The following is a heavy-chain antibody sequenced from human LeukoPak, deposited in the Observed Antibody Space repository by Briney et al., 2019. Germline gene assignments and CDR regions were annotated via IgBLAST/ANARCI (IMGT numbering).Heavy chain of an antibody. CDR2: IYYSGST. D-gene: IGHD3-22*01. V-gene: IGHV4-59*01. J-gene: IGHJ6*02. CDR1: GGSISSYY. CDR3: ARDTYYYDSSGYYPFYYYYGMDV. Sequence: SETLSLTCTVSGGSISSYYWSWIRQPPGKGLEWIGYIYYSGSTNYNPSLKSRVTISVDTSKNQFSLKLSSVTAADTAVYYCARDTYYYDSSGYYPFYYYYGMDVWGQGTTVTVSS.